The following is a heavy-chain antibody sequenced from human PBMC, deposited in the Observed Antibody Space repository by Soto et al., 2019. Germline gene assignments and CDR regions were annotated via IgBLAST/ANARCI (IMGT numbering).Heavy chain of an antibody. D-gene: IGHD3-10*01. V-gene: IGHV4-59*01. CDR1: GGSISSYY. CDR3: ARAAYGSGGYYYYYGMDV. Sequence: SETLSLTCTVSGGSISSYYWSWIRQPPGKELEWIGYIYYSGSTNYNPSLKSRVTISVDTSKNQFSLKLSSVTAADTAVYYCARAAYGSGGYYYYYGMDVWGQGTTVTVSS. J-gene: IGHJ6*02. CDR2: IYYSGST.